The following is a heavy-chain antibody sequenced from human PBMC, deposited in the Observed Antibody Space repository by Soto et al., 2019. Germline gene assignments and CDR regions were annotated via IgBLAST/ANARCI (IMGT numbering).Heavy chain of an antibody. CDR1: GYTFIGYY. V-gene: IGHV1-2*04. D-gene: IGHD3-10*01. CDR3: ARVGGGLASLGYYGMDV. J-gene: IGHJ6*02. CDR2: VNPNSGGT. Sequence: ASVKVSCKASGYTFIGYYIHWVRQAPGQGLEWMGWVNPNSGGTNYAQRFQGWVTMTRDRSISTAYMELSRLKSDDTAVYYCARVGGGLASLGYYGMDVWGQGTTVTVSS.